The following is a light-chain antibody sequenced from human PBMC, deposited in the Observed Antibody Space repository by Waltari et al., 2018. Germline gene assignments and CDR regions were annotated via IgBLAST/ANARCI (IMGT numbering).Light chain of an antibody. CDR1: ASNIGDNV. V-gene: IGLV1-44*01. J-gene: IGLJ3*02. Sequence: QSVLTQPPSASGTPGQRVTISCSGRASNIGDNVVNWYQQFPGKAPKLVIYRNDQRPSGVPERFSGSKSGTSASLAISGLQSEDEADYYCATWDDSPNGHWVFGGGTKVTVL. CDR2: RND. CDR3: ATWDDSPNGHWV.